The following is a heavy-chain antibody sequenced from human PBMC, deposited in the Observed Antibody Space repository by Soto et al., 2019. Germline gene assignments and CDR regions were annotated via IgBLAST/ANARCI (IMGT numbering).Heavy chain of an antibody. J-gene: IGHJ4*02. Sequence: GGSLRLSCVVSGFIVSSSHMIWVRQAPGKGLEGVSILYNHGKTNYVDSVKGRFTITRDNSKNTVYLQMNSLRVEDTAVYYCARLTEAERHWGQGALVTVSS. CDR1: GFIVSSSH. V-gene: IGHV3-53*01. D-gene: IGHD1-1*01. CDR3: ARLTEAERH. CDR2: LYNHGKT.